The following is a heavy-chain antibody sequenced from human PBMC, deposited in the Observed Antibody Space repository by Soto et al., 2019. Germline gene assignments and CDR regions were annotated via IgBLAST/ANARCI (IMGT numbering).Heavy chain of an antibody. D-gene: IGHD3-22*01. V-gene: IGHV4-34*01. CDR2: INHSGST. J-gene: IGHJ4*02. CDR1: GGSFSGYY. Sequence: SETLSLTCAVYGGSFSGYYWSWIRQPPGKGLEWIGEINHSGSTNYNPSLKSRVTISVDTSKNQFFLDLNYVTAADTAVYYCARFGHSGGYFPSYFDSWGQGTLVT. CDR3: ARFGHSGGYFPSYFDS.